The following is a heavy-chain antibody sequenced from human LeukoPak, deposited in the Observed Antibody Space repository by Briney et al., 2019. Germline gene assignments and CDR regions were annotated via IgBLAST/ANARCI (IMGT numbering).Heavy chain of an antibody. D-gene: IGHD2-15*01. J-gene: IGHJ5*02. CDR2: IYYSGST. V-gene: IGHV4-59*12. Sequence: PSETLSLTCTVSGGSISSYYWSWIRQPPGKGLEWIGYIYYSGSTNYNPSLKSRVTMSVDTSKNQFSLRLTSMTAADTAVYYCARVKPGGSSTSFDPWGQGTLVTVSS. CDR3: ARVKPGGSSTSFDP. CDR1: GGSISSYY.